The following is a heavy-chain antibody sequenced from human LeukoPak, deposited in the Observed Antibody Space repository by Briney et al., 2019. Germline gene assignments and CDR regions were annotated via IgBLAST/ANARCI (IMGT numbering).Heavy chain of an antibody. Sequence: PGGSLRLSCAASGFTFSSYAMNWVRQAPGKGLEWVSYISSSSSTIYYADSVKGRFTISRDNAKNSLYLQMNSLRAEDTAVYYCAKSGVATVGHYYYMNVWGKGTTVTVSS. J-gene: IGHJ6*03. CDR2: ISSSSSTI. V-gene: IGHV3-48*04. CDR3: AKSGVATVGHYYYMNV. CDR1: GFTFSSYA. D-gene: IGHD5-12*01.